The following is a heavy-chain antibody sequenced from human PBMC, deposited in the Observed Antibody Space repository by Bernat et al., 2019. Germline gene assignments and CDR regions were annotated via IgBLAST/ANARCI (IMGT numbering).Heavy chain of an antibody. J-gene: IGHJ4*02. D-gene: IGHD5-12*01. CDR2: INSDGSST. CDR3: ARGFAGGWLRAFDY. V-gene: IGHV3-74*01. CDR1: GFTFSSYW. Sequence: VQLVVSWGGLVQPGGSLRLSCAASGFTFSSYWMHWVRQAPGKGLVWVSRINSDGSSTIYADSVKGRFTITRDKAKNTLYLQMNSLRGEDTAVYYCARGFAGGWLRAFDYWGQGTLVTVSS.